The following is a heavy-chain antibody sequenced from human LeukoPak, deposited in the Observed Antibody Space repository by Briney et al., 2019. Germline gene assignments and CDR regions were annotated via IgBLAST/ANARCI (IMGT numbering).Heavy chain of an antibody. J-gene: IGHJ4*02. D-gene: IGHD3-9*01. CDR2: ISSSGSTI. V-gene: IGHV3-11*01. CDR1: GFTFSDYY. CDR3: ARDGPTRLRYFDWSLRRAIDY. Sequence: PGGSLRLSCAAPGFTFSDYYMSWIRQAPGKGLEWVSYISSSGSTIHYADSVKGRFTISRDNAKNSLYLQMNSLRAEDTAVYYCARDGPTRLRYFDWSLRRAIDYWGQGTLVTVSS.